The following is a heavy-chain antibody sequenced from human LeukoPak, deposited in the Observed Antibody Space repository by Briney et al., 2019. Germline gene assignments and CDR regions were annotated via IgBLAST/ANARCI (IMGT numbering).Heavy chain of an antibody. CDR1: GYTFTSYG. CDR2: ISAYNGNA. D-gene: IGHD3-22*01. Sequence: ASVKVSCKASGYTFTSYGISWVRQAPGQGLEWMGWISAYNGNANYAQKLQGRVTMTTDTSTSTAYMELRSLRSDDTAVYYCARGDYYDSSAVFDYWSQGTLVTVSS. V-gene: IGHV1-18*01. J-gene: IGHJ4*02. CDR3: ARGDYYDSSAVFDY.